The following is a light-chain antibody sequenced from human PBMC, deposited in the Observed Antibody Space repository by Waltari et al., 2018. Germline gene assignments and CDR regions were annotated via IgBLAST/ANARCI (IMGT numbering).Light chain of an antibody. CDR1: QSISSH. CDR3: QQSATTPWT. V-gene: IGKV1-39*01. CDR2: SAS. Sequence: DIQMTQSPSSLSASVGDRVSITCRASQSISSHVNWYQQRPGKAPKVLIYSASSLQSGVPSRFSGSGAETDFTLTISSLQPEDFATYYCQQSATTPWTFGQGTKVEIK. J-gene: IGKJ1*01.